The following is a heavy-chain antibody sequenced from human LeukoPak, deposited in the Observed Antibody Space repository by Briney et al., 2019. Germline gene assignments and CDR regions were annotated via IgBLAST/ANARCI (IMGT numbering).Heavy chain of an antibody. J-gene: IGHJ3*02. CDR2: IYDSGST. Sequence: PSETLSLTCTVSGASIRSGDYYWSWIRQPPGKGLEWIGYIYDSGSTYYNPSLKSRITISVDTSENRFPLKLSSVTATDTAVYYCARDCSGGSCYGAFDIWGQGTMVTVSS. CDR1: GASIRSGDYY. D-gene: IGHD2-15*01. CDR3: ARDCSGGSCYGAFDI. V-gene: IGHV4-30-4*01.